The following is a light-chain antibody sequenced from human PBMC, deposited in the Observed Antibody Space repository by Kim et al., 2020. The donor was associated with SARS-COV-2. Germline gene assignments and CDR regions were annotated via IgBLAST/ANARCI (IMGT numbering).Light chain of an antibody. J-gene: IGKJ2*01. CDR3: QQYDNLPYT. CDR2: DAS. CDR1: KDIKKS. Sequence: DIQMTQSPSSLSASVGERVTITCQASKDIKKSLNWFHQKPGKAPKVLISDASNLETGVPSRFTASASGTHFTFSVNSLQPDDVGTYFCQQYDNLPYTFGQGTKLEI. V-gene: IGKV1-33*01.